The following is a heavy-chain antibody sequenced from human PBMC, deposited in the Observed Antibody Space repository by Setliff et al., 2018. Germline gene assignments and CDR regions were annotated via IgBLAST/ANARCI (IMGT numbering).Heavy chain of an antibody. D-gene: IGHD2-15*01. V-gene: IGHV3-66*02. CDR1: GFIVSDRH. CDR2: IYNSDST. Sequence: PGGSLRLSCAVSGFIVSDRHMTWLRQAPGKGLEWVSVIYNSDSTYYSDSVKGRFTISRDDSKNTLYLQMNSLRPEDTAVYYCARTCSGSGCYAGLESWGQGTPVTVSS. J-gene: IGHJ4*02. CDR3: ARTCSGSGCYAGLES.